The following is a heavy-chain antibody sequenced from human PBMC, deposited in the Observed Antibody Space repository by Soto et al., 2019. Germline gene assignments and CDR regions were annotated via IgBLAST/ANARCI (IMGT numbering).Heavy chain of an antibody. CDR3: ARGGALSTSWYWGDGLDS. CDR2: IIPVFGTP. D-gene: IGHD6-13*01. CDR1: GYSFSSHA. J-gene: IGHJ4*02. Sequence: QVQLEQSGSEVKKSGSSVKVSCKASGYSFSSHAITWVRQAPGQGLEWMGGIIPVFGTPSYAQKFQGRVTISADKSTNKSYRELRGLRSEDTAVYYCARGGALSTSWYWGDGLDSWGQGTQVTVSS. V-gene: IGHV1-69*06.